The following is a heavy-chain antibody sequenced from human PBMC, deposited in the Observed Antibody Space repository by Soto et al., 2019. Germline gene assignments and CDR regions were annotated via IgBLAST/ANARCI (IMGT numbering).Heavy chain of an antibody. CDR3: ARGTGYSSSWYRWFDP. CDR1: GGSFSGYY. D-gene: IGHD6-13*01. V-gene: IGHV4-34*01. Sequence: SETLSLTCAVYGGSFSGYYWSWIRQPPGKGLEWIGEINHSGSTNYNPSLKSRVTISVDTSKNQFSLKLSSVTAADTAVYYCARGTGYSSSWYRWFDPWGQGTLVTVSS. J-gene: IGHJ5*02. CDR2: INHSGST.